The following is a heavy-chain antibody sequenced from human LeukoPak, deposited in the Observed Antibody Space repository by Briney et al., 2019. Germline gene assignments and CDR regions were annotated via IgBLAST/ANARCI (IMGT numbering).Heavy chain of an antibody. D-gene: IGHD1-26*01. CDR1: GGSISSYY. CDR3: ARGGGWELLRNFGY. Sequence: SETLSLTCTVSGGSISSYYWSWIRQPPGKGLEWIGYIYYSGSTNYNPSLKSRVTISVDTSKNQFSLKLSSVTAADTAVYYCARGGGWELLRNFGYWGQGTLVTVSS. J-gene: IGHJ4*02. CDR2: IYYSGST. V-gene: IGHV4-59*01.